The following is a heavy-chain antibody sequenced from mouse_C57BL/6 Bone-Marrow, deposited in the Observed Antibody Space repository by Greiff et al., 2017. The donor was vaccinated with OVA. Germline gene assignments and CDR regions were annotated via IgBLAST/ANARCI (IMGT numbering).Heavy chain of an antibody. J-gene: IGHJ2*01. Sequence: EVQGVESGPELVKPGASVKISCKASGYSFTGYYMNWVKQSPEKSLEWIGEINPSTGGTTYNQKFKAKARLTVDKSSSTAYMQLKSLTSEDSAVYYCAAAVVAEGFDYWGQGTTLTVSS. CDR1: GYSFTGYY. CDR3: AAAVVAEGFDY. CDR2: INPSTGGT. D-gene: IGHD1-1*01. V-gene: IGHV1-42*01.